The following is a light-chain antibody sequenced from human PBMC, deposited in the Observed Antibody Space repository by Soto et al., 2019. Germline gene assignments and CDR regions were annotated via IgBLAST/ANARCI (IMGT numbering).Light chain of an antibody. CDR2: DAS. CDR3: QQYGRSPGLLP. Sequence: EIVLTQSPGTLSLSPGERVTLSFRASQSVTNSYLAWDQQKPGQAPRLLIYDASTRATGIPDRFSGSGSGTDFTLTISRLEPEDFAVYYCQQYGRSPGLLPFGPGTKVDIK. V-gene: IGKV3-20*01. J-gene: IGKJ3*01. CDR1: QSVTNSY.